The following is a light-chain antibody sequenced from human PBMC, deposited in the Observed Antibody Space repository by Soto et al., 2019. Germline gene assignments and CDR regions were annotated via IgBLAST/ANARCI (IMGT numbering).Light chain of an antibody. Sequence: QSVLTQPASVSGSPGQSITISCTGTGSDIGAYNTVAWYQQHPRRVPKLMIYGVTNRPSGISNRFSGSKSGNTASLTISGLQAEDEGDYYCSSYTRGNTYVFGTGTKVTVL. V-gene: IGLV2-14*01. CDR3: SSYTRGNTYV. CDR1: GSDIGAYNT. CDR2: GVT. J-gene: IGLJ1*01.